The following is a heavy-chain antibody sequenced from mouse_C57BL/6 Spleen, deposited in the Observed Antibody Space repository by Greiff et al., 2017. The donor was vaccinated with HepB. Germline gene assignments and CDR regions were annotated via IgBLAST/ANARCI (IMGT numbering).Heavy chain of an antibody. J-gene: IGHJ1*03. V-gene: IGHV1-76*01. CDR2: IYPGSGNT. Sequence: VQLQQSGAELVRPGASVKLSCKASGYTFTDYYINWVRQRPGQGLEWIARIYPGSGNTYYNEKFKGKATLTAEKSSSTAYMQLSSLTSEDSAVYFCARMETTVVYWYVDVWGTGTTVTVSS. CDR3: ARMETTVVYWYVDV. D-gene: IGHD1-1*01. CDR1: GYTFTDYY.